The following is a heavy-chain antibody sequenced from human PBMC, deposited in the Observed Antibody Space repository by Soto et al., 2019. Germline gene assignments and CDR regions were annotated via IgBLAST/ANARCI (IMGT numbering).Heavy chain of an antibody. V-gene: IGHV2-5*02. CDR2: IYWADDK. D-gene: IGHD3-10*01. Sequence: QITLKESGPTLVKPTQTLTLTCTFSGLSLSTSGVGVGWIRQPPGKALEWLALIYWADDKRYSPSLKSRLTITSDPTNHHLDLTIPHMDRVATATSDSAHRLVRGVYLPYWGQGPLVTVPS. J-gene: IGHJ4*02. CDR3: AHRLVRGVYLPY. CDR1: GLSLSTSGVG.